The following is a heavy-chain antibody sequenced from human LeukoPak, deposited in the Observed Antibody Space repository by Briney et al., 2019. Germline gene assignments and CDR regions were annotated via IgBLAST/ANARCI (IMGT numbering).Heavy chain of an antibody. CDR2: INHSGST. CDR1: GGSLSGYY. V-gene: IGHV4-34*01. CDR3: ARGIIGGNSAHDAFDI. J-gene: IGHJ3*02. D-gene: IGHD4-23*01. Sequence: PSETLSLTCAVYGGSLSGYYWSWIRQPPGKGLEWIGEINHSGSTNYNPSLKSRVTISVDTSKNQFSLKLSSVTAADTAVYYCARGIIGGNSAHDAFDIWGQGTMVTVSS.